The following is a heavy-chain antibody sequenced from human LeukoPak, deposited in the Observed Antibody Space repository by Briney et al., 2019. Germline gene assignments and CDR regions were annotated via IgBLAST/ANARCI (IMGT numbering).Heavy chain of an antibody. V-gene: IGHV3-74*01. Sequence: PGGSLRLSCAASGFTFSSYWMHWVRQAPGKGLVWVSRINSDGSSTSYADSVKGRFTISRDNAKNTLYLQMNSLRAEDTAAYYCARDSESGNIVVVPAAQGPFDYWGQGTLVTVSS. J-gene: IGHJ4*02. D-gene: IGHD2-2*01. CDR1: GFTFSSYW. CDR3: ARDSESGNIVVVPAAQGPFDY. CDR2: INSDGSST.